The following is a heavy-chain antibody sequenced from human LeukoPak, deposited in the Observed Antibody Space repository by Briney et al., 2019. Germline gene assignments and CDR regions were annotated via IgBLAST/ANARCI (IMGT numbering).Heavy chain of an antibody. D-gene: IGHD2-2*01. J-gene: IGHJ4*02. Sequence: PSETLSLTCAVYGGSFSGYYWSWIRQPPGKGLEWIGEINHSGSTNYNPSLKSRVTISVDTSKNQFSLKLSSVTASDTAVYYCARGHFEVVPAAMSGRSYFDYWGQGTLVTVSS. CDR2: INHSGST. V-gene: IGHV4-34*01. CDR1: GGSFSGYY. CDR3: ARGHFEVVPAAMSGRSYFDY.